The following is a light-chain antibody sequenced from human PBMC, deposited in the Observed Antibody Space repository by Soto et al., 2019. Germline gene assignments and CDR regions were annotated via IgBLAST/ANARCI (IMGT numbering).Light chain of an antibody. V-gene: IGKV3-20*01. J-gene: IGKJ2*01. CDR2: GAS. CDR1: QRVSSSY. Sequence: EIVLTQSPGTLSLSPGERATLSCRASQRVSSSYLAWYQQKPGQAPRLLIYGASSRATGIPDRFSGSGSETDFTLTISRLEPEDFAVYYCQQYGSSPRTFGQGTKLEI. CDR3: QQYGSSPRT.